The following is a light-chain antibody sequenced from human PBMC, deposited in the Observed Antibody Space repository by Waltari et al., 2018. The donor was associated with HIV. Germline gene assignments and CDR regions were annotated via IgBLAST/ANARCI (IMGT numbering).Light chain of an antibody. V-gene: IGLV2-23*01. CDR1: RSDVGSYNL. Sequence: QSALTQPASVSGSPGQSITISCTGTRSDVGSYNLVSWYQQHPGKAPKLMIYEGSKRPSGVSNRFSGSKSGNTASLTISGPQAEDDADYYCCSYADSSTYVFGGGTKLTVL. CDR3: CSYADSSTYV. CDR2: EGS. J-gene: IGLJ3*02.